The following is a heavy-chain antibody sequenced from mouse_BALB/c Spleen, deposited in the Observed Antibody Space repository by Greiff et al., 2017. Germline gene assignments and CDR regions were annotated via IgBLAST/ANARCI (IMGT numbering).Heavy chain of an antibody. V-gene: IGHV3-6*02. CDR3: AREGGPGGYAMDY. Sequence: DVQLQESGPGLVKPSQSLSLTCSVTGYSITSGYYWNWIRQFPGNKLEWMGYISYDGSNNYNPSLKNRISITRDTSKNQFFLKLNSVTTEDTATYYCAREGGPGGYAMDYWGQGTSVTVSS. D-gene: IGHD1-1*02. CDR2: ISYDGSN. CDR1: GYSITSGYY. J-gene: IGHJ4*01.